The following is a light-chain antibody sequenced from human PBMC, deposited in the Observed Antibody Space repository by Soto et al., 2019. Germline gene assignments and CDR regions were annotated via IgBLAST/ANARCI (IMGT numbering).Light chain of an antibody. CDR2: GAS. Sequence: EIVLTQSPGTLSLSPGERATLSCRASQSVSSSYLAWYQQKPGQAPRLLIYGASSRATGIPDRFSGSGSGTDFTLTISRLEPEDFAVYYCQQYGSSPLYTLGQRTKLEIK. J-gene: IGKJ2*01. CDR3: QQYGSSPLYT. V-gene: IGKV3-20*01. CDR1: QSVSSSY.